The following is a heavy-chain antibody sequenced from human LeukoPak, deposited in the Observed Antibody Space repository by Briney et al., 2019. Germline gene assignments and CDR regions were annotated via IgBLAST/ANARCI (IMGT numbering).Heavy chain of an antibody. CDR2: INHSGST. CDR1: GGSFSGYY. D-gene: IGHD2-21*02. V-gene: IGHV4-34*01. Sequence: SETLSLTCAVYGGSFSGYYWSWIRQPPGKGLEWIGEINHSGSTNYNPSLKSRVTISVDTSKNQFSLKLSSVTAADTAVYYCARHGVGAYCGGDCYDYWGQGTLVTVSS. J-gene: IGHJ4*02. CDR3: ARHGVGAYCGGDCYDY.